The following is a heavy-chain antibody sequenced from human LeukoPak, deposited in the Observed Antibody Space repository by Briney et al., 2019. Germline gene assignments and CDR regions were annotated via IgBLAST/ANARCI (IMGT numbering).Heavy chain of an antibody. CDR2: IWYDGSNK. CDR3: ARGLDYGDYQDAFDI. CDR1: GFTFSSYG. J-gene: IGHJ3*02. D-gene: IGHD4-17*01. Sequence: GGYLRFSGAASGFTFSSYGMHWVRQAPGKGLEWVAVIWYDGSNKYYADSVKGRFTISRDNSKNTLYLQMNSLRAEDTAVYYCARGLDYGDYQDAFDIWGQGTMVTVSS. V-gene: IGHV3-33*01.